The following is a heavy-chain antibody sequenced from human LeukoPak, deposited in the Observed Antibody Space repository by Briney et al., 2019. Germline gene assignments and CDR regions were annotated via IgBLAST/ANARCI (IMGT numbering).Heavy chain of an antibody. CDR2: ISSSGSYI. D-gene: IGHD5-12*01. J-gene: IGHJ5*02. CDR3: AKDPAIVAYNWFDP. Sequence: GGSLRLSCAASAFTFSSYSMNWVRQAPGKGLEWVSSISSSGSYIYYADSVKGRFTISRDNAKNSLYLQMNSLRAEDTAVYYCAKDPAIVAYNWFDPWGQGTLVTVSS. V-gene: IGHV3-21*04. CDR1: AFTFSSYS.